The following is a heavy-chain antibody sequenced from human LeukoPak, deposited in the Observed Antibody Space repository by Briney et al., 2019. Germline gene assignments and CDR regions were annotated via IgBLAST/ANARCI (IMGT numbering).Heavy chain of an antibody. CDR2: ISYDGSNT. CDR1: GFTFSCYG. CDR3: SKPYYDGSGSYIDY. D-gene: IGHD3-10*01. J-gene: IGHJ4*02. V-gene: IGHV3-30*18. Sequence: GGSLRLSCTPSGFTFSCYGMHWVRQAPGKGLEWVAVISYDGSNTYYADSVKGRFTISRDNSKNMLYLQMNSLRAEDTAVYYCSKPYYDGSGSYIDYWGQGTLVTVSS.